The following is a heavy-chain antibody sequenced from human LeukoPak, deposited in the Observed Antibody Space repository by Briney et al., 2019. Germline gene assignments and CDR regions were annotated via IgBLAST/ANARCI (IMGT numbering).Heavy chain of an antibody. CDR1: GFTFSDYY. CDR3: ARDISVAGTPYYFDY. Sequence: GGSLRLFCAASGFTFSDYYMSWIRQAPGKGLEWVSYISSSGSTIYYADSVKGRFTISRDNAKNSLYLQMNSLRAEDTAVYYCARDISVAGTPYYFDYWGQGTLVTVSS. J-gene: IGHJ4*02. V-gene: IGHV3-11*04. D-gene: IGHD6-19*01. CDR2: ISSSGSTI.